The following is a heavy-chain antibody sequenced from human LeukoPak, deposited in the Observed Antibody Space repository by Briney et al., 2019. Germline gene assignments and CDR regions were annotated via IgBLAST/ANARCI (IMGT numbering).Heavy chain of an antibody. V-gene: IGHV3-23*01. Sequence: PGGTLRLSCRASGFTFSSYGMSWVRQAPGKGLEWVSAISDSGNTYHADSVKGRFTISRDSSKNTLFLQMNRLRPEDAAVYYCAKAPVTTCRGAYCYPFDYWGQGTLVTVSS. J-gene: IGHJ4*02. CDR2: ISDSGNT. CDR3: AKAPVTTCRGAYCYPFDY. D-gene: IGHD2-21*01. CDR1: GFTFSSYG.